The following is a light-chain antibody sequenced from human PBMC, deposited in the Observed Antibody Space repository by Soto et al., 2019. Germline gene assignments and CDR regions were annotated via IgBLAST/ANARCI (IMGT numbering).Light chain of an antibody. V-gene: IGKV1-5*01. CDR1: QSISRS. CDR2: DAS. Sequence: DIQMTQSPSTLSASVGDRVTITCQASQSISRSLAWYQQKPGKAPNLLIYDASSLESGVPSRFSGSGFGTEFTLTISSLQPDDFATYYCQQYNSYLLTFGPGTTVDIK. J-gene: IGKJ3*01. CDR3: QQYNSYLLT.